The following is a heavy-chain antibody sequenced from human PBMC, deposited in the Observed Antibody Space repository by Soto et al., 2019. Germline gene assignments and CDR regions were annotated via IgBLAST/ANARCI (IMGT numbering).Heavy chain of an antibody. V-gene: IGHV2-5*02. D-gene: IGHD3-10*01. CDR3: VSGSFPNWFDP. J-gene: IGHJ5*02. Sequence: QITLKESGPTLVKPTQTLTLTCTFSGFSFRTTGVGVGWIRQPPGKALEWLALIYWDDDMRYRPSLRSRLTISKDTSKNQVFLTMTNMDPVDTATYYCVSGSFPNWFDPWGQGTLVTVSS. CDR1: GFSFRTTGVG. CDR2: IYWDDDM.